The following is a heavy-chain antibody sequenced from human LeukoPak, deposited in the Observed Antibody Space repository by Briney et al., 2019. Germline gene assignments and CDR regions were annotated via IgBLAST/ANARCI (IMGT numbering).Heavy chain of an antibody. Sequence: SETLSLTCTVSGGSISSYYWSWIRQPPGKGLEWIGYIYYSGSTNYNPSLKSRVTISVDTSKNQFSLKLSSVTAADTAVYYCARRRAWYSSTVDYWGQGTLVTVSS. CDR1: GGSISSYY. CDR3: ARRRAWYSSTVDY. J-gene: IGHJ4*02. V-gene: IGHV4-59*12. D-gene: IGHD6-13*01. CDR2: IYYSGST.